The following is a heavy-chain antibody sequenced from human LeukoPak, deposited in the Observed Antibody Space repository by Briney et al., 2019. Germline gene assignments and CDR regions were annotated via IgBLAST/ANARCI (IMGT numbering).Heavy chain of an antibody. CDR2: ISYDGSST. CDR3: ASRYCSGGTCYLSFDY. CDR1: GFTFSSYA. J-gene: IGHJ4*02. D-gene: IGHD2-15*01. Sequence: GSLRLSCAASGFTFSSYAMHWVRQAPGKGLEWVAVISYDGSSTTYADSVKGRFSISRDNAKNSLYLQMNSLRAEDTAMYYCASRYCSGGTCYLSFDYWGQGTLVTVSS. V-gene: IGHV3-30*04.